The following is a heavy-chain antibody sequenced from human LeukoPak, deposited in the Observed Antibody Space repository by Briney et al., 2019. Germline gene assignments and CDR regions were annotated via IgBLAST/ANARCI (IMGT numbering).Heavy chain of an antibody. CDR3: ARLAAAAGRGEYYFDY. D-gene: IGHD6-13*01. CDR1: LGSISSSSYY. V-gene: IGHV4-39*01. CDR2: IYYRWST. J-gene: IGHJ4*02. Sequence: SQSLSLTCTVSLGSISSSSYYGGWSRQPPGKGLGWVVSIYYRWSTYYNPSLKSRVTIFVDTSKHQFSLNLSSVTAADTPVYFCARLAAAAGRGEYYFDYWGRGTLLTVSS.